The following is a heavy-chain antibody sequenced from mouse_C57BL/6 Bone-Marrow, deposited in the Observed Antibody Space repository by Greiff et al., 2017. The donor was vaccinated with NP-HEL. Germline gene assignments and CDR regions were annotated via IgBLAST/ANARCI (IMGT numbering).Heavy chain of an antibody. CDR1: GYTFTSYW. Sequence: QVQLQQPGAELVMPGASVKLSCKASGYTFTSYWMHWVKQRPGQGLEWIGEIDPSDSYTNYNQNFKGKSTLTVDKSSSTAYMQLSSLTSEDSAVYYCARGDYYGSSLYAMDYWGQGTSVTVSS. CDR3: ARGDYYGSSLYAMDY. D-gene: IGHD1-1*01. CDR2: IDPSDSYT. V-gene: IGHV1-69*01. J-gene: IGHJ4*01.